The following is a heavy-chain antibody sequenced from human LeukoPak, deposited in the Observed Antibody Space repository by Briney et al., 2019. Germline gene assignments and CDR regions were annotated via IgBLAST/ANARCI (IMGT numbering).Heavy chain of an antibody. J-gene: IGHJ5*02. D-gene: IGHD2-15*01. CDR2: IYPGDSDT. CDR3: ARGVAAGRGTHNWVDP. CDR1: GYSFSSYW. Sequence: GESLKISCKGSGYSFSSYWIGWVRQMPGKGLECMGIIYPGDSDTRYGPSFQGQVTISADKSISTAYLQWSSLRASDTAMYYCARGVAAGRGTHNWVDPWGQGTLVTVSS. V-gene: IGHV5-51*01.